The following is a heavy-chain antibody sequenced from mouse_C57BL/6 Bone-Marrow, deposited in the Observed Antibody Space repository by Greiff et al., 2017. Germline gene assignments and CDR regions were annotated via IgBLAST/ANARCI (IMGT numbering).Heavy chain of an antibody. V-gene: IGHV1-81*01. D-gene: IGHD1-2*01. CDR3: ARGRTTAHMDY. CDR1: GYTFTSYG. Sequence: QVQLQQSGAELARPGASVKLSCKASGYTFTSYGISWVKQRTGQGLEWIGEIYPRSGNTYYNEKFKGKATLTADKSSSTAYMELRSLTSEDSAVYFWARGRTTAHMDYWGQGTSVTVSS. J-gene: IGHJ4*01. CDR2: IYPRSGNT.